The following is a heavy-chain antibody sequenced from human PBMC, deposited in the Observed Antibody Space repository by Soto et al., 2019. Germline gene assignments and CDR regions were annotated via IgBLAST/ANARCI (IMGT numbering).Heavy chain of an antibody. D-gene: IGHD3-10*01. V-gene: IGHV3-11*01. CDR2: ISGSGTIT. CDR1: GLRFSDQY. Sequence: GGSLRLSCGASGLRFSDQYMTWIRQAPGKGLEWVSKISGSGTITYYADSVKGRFTVSRDNAKNSLYLQMNSLRAEDTAVYYCASDPYYYASGFWGQGTLVTVSS. J-gene: IGHJ4*02. CDR3: ASDPYYYASGF.